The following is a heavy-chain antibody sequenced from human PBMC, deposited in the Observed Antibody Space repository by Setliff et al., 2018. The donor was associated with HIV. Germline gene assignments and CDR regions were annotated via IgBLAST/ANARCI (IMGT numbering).Heavy chain of an antibody. J-gene: IGHJ4*02. CDR3: AGGLHYGLGKFGY. V-gene: IGHV4-59*01. Sequence: PSETLSLTCTVSGGSISNYYWGWLRQPPGKGLEWIGYISYTGSTNYNPSLKSRVTISVDTSKNQSSLKLSSVTAADTAVYYCAGGLHYGLGKFGYWGQGTLVTVTS. D-gene: IGHD3-10*01. CDR2: ISYTGST. CDR1: GGSISNYY.